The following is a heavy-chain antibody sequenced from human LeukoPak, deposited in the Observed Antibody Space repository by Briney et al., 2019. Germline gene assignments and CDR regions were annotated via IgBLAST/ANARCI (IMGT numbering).Heavy chain of an antibody. CDR1: GGTFSSYA. J-gene: IGHJ4*02. V-gene: IGHV1-69*05. Sequence: SVKVSCKASGGTFSSYAISWVRQAPGQGLEWMGRIIPIFGTANYAQKFQGRVTITTDESTSTAYMELSSLRSEDTAVYYCASRLYCSNTRCRNFPFAYWGQGTLVTVSS. D-gene: IGHD2-2*01. CDR2: IIPIFGTA. CDR3: ASRLYCSNTRCRNFPFAY.